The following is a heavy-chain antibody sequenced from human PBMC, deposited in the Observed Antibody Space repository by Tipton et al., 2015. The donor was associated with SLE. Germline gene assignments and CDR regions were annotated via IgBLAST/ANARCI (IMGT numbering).Heavy chain of an antibody. J-gene: IGHJ4*02. CDR1: GGSISSHY. D-gene: IGHD3-9*01. CDR2: IYYSGST. Sequence: TLSLTCTVSGGSISSHYWSWIRQPPGKGLEWIGYIYYSGSTNYNPSLKSRVTISVDTSKNQFSLKLSSVTAADTAVYYCASWLTGYPVSYYFDYWGQGTLVTVSS. V-gene: IGHV4-59*11. CDR3: ASWLTGYPVSYYFDY.